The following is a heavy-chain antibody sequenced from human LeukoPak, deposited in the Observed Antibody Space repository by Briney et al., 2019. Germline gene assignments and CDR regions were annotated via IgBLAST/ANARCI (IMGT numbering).Heavy chain of an antibody. J-gene: IGHJ3*02. V-gene: IGHV4-34*01. CDR2: INHSGST. CDR3: ARGFRDCSGGSCRHGYAFDI. Sequence: SETLSLTCAVYGGSFSGYYWSWIRQPPGKGLEWIGEINHSGSTNYNPSLKSRVTISVDTSKNQFSLKLSSVTAADTAVYYCARGFRDCSGGSCRHGYAFDIWGQGTMVTVSS. CDR1: GGSFSGYY. D-gene: IGHD2-15*01.